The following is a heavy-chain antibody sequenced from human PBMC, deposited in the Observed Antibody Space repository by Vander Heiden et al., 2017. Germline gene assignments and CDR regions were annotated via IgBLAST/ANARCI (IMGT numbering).Heavy chain of an antibody. D-gene: IGHD3-10*01. CDR1: GFTLTNYW. CDR2: INSDGSII. J-gene: IGHJ3*02. CDR3: ARRGSSPSDT. V-gene: IGHV3-74*01. Sequence: EVQLVESGGGLVQPGGSLRLSCAASGFTLTNYWMHLFRQAPGKGPVWVSRINSDGSIITYADSVKGRFTISRDIAKNTLYLEMNGLKAEDTAVYYCARRGSSPSDTWGQGTIVTVSS.